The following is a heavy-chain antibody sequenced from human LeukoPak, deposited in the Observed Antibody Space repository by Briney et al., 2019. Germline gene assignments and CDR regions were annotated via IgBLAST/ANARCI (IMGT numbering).Heavy chain of an antibody. Sequence: GESLRLSCTASGFTFGDYAMSWFRQAPGKGLEWVASINHNGNVNYYVDSVKGRFTISRDNTKNSLYLQMSNLRAEDTAVYFCARGGGLDVWGQGATVTVSS. CDR2: INHNGNVN. J-gene: IGHJ6*02. V-gene: IGHV3-7*03. CDR1: GFTFGDYA. CDR3: ARGGGLDV. D-gene: IGHD3-16*01.